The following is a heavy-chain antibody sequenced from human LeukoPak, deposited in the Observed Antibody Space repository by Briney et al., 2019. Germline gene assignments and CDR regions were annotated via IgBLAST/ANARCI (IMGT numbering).Heavy chain of an antibody. V-gene: IGHV4-59*08. CDR2: IYYSGST. CDR3: ARRTYFDL. Sequence: KTSETLSLTCTVSGGSISNYYWSWVRQPPGKGLEWIGYIYYSGSTTYNPSLKSRVTISVDTSKNQFSLKLSSVTAADTAVYYCARRTYFDLWGRGTLVTVSS. CDR1: GGSISNYY. J-gene: IGHJ2*01.